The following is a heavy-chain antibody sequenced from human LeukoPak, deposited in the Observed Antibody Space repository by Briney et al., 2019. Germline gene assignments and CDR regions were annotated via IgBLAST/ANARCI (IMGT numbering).Heavy chain of an antibody. D-gene: IGHD5-12*01. Sequence: PGGSLRLSCAASGFTFSSYSMNWVRQAPGKGLEWVSSISSSSSYIYYADSVKGRFTISRDNAKNPLYLQMNSLRAEDTAVYYCARGSSGYEYPDYWGQGTLVTVSS. CDR1: GFTFSSYS. CDR2: ISSSSSYI. CDR3: ARGSSGYEYPDY. V-gene: IGHV3-21*01. J-gene: IGHJ4*02.